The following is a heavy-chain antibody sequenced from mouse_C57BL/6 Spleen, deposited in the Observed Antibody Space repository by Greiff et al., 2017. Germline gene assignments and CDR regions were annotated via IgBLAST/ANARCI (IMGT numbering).Heavy chain of an antibody. J-gene: IGHJ3*01. D-gene: IGHD2-4*01. CDR3: ARSDDYDGTGFAY. CDR1: GYTFTSYG. CDR2: IYPRSGNT. Sequence: VQLQESGAELARPGASVKLSCKASGYTFTSYGISWVKQRTGQGLEWIGEIYPRSGNTYYNEKFKGKATLTADKSSSTAYMELRSLTSEDSAVYFCARSDDYDGTGFAYWGQGTLVTVSA. V-gene: IGHV1-81*01.